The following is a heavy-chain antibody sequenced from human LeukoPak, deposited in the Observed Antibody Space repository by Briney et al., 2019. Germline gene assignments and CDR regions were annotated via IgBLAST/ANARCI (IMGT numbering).Heavy chain of an antibody. CDR3: ARESGEAFDI. Sequence: GGSLRLSCAASGFTFSSYSMNWVRQAPGKGLEWVSSIGSSSSSIYYADSVKGRFTISRDNAKNSLYLQMISPRAEDTAVYYCARESGEAFDIWGQGTMVTVSS. J-gene: IGHJ3*02. D-gene: IGHD1-26*01. V-gene: IGHV3-21*01. CDR1: GFTFSSYS. CDR2: IGSSSSSI.